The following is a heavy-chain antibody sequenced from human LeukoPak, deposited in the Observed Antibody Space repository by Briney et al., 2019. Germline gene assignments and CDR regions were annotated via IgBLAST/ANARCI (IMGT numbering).Heavy chain of an antibody. CDR1: GFTFSSYE. J-gene: IGHJ4*02. V-gene: IGHV3-48*03. Sequence: GGSLRLSCAASGFTFSSYEMNWVRQAPGKGLECASYISSSGGTIPYADSVKGRFTISRDNAKNALYLQMNSLRAEDTAVYYCAKDPYYDILTGYYDYWGQGTLVTASS. CDR3: AKDPYYDILTGYYDY. D-gene: IGHD3-9*01. CDR2: ISSSGGTI.